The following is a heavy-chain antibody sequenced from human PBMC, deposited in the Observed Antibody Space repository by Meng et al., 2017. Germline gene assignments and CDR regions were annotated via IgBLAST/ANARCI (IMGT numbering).Heavy chain of an antibody. D-gene: IGHD3-22*01. CDR1: GGSVSSASYY. V-gene: IGHV4-61*01. Sequence: SETLSLTCTVSGGSVSSASYYWSWIRQPPGTGLEWIGYIYYSGSTNYNPSLKSRVTISVDTSKNQFSLKLSSVTAADTAVYYCARDTPDHYYYDSSGRYYYGMDVWGQGTTVTVSS. CDR3: ARDTPDHYYYDSSGRYYYGMDV. CDR2: IYYSGST. J-gene: IGHJ6*02.